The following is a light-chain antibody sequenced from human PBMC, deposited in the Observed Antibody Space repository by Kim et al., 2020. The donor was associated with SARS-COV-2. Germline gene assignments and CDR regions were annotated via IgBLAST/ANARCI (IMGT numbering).Light chain of an antibody. V-gene: IGLV2-14*03. Sequence: GQAITRYCTGSSRDVGGNNYVSWYQQQPGKAPKLMIYNVNERPSGVSNRFSGSKSGNTAFLTISGLQAEDEAEYFCCSFASRRSLVFGGGTQLTVL. CDR1: SRDVGGNNY. CDR3: CSFASRRSLV. J-gene: IGLJ2*01. CDR2: NVN.